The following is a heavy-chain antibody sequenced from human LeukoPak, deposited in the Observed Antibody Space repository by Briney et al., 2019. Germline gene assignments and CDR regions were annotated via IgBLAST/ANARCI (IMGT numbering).Heavy chain of an antibody. V-gene: IGHV3-21*01. CDR3: ARVGTTVTTFYY. J-gene: IGHJ4*02. CDR1: GFTFSTYS. CDR2: ISSSSSYI. Sequence: GGSLRLSCAASGFTFSTYSMNWVRQAPGKGLEWVSSISSSSSYIYYADSVKGRFTISRDNAKNPLYLQMNSLRAEDTAVYYCARVGTTVTTFYYWGQGTLVTVSS. D-gene: IGHD4-17*01.